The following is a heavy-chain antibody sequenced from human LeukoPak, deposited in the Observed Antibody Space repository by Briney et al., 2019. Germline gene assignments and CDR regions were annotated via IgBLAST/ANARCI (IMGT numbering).Heavy chain of an antibody. CDR2: IYYSGST. V-gene: IGHV4-59*01. J-gene: IGHJ4*02. CDR1: GGSISSYY. D-gene: IGHD2-2*01. Sequence: SETLSLTCTVSGGSISSYYWSWLRQPPGKGLEGIGYIYYSGSTNYNPSLKSRVTISVDTSKNQFSLKLSSVTAADTAVYYCARGARVSKYQLPQGFDYWGQGTLVTVSS. CDR3: ARGARVSKYQLPQGFDY.